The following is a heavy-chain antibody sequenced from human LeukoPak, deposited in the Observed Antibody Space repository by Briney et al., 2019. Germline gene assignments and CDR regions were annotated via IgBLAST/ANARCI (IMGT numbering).Heavy chain of an antibody. D-gene: IGHD6-13*01. CDR1: GFNFRYFW. CDR2: INHDGCET. Sequence: GGSLRLSCLGSGFNFRYFWMSWVRQAPGKGLEWVANINHDGCETYFADSVKGRFIISRDNAKDSLYLQMNSLRAEDAAVYYCAKGYIIAGRQWYLDLWGRGTLVTVSS. J-gene: IGHJ2*01. V-gene: IGHV3-7*01. CDR3: AKGYIIAGRQWYLDL.